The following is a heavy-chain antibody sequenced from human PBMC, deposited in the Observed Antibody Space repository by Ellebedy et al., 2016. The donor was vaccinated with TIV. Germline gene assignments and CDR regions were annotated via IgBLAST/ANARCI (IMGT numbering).Heavy chain of an antibody. J-gene: IGHJ3*02. D-gene: IGHD6-19*01. V-gene: IGHV1-69*13. CDR1: GGTFSSYA. CDR3: ARVSDSSGWYPSTAFDI. Sequence: SVKVSXKASGGTFSSYAISWVRQAPGQGLEWMGGIIPIFGTANYAQKFQGRVTITADESTSTAYMELSSLRSEDTAVYYCARVSDSSGWYPSTAFDIWGQGTMVTVSS. CDR2: IIPIFGTA.